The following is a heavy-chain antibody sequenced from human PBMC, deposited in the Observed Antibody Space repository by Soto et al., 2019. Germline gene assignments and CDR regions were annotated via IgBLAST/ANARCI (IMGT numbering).Heavy chain of an antibody. CDR3: AGEVASDY. CDR1: GFTFSSYG. CDR2: ISYDGSVK. Sequence: QVQLVESGGDVVQPGRSLRLSCAASGFTFSSYGMHWVRQAPGKGLEWVAVISYDGSVKYYADSVKGRFTISRDNSKNTLYLQMNSLRAEDTAVYYCAGEVASDYWGQGTLVTVSS. J-gene: IGHJ4*02. V-gene: IGHV3-30*03. D-gene: IGHD2-21*01.